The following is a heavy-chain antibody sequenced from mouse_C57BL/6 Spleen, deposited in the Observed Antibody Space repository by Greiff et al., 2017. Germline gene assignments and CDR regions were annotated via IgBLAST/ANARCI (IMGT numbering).Heavy chain of an antibody. CDR2: IYPRNGNT. V-gene: IGHV1-81*01. J-gene: IGHJ3*01. CDR1: GYTFTSYG. CDR3: ASYGSSYGWFAY. D-gene: IGHD1-1*01. Sequence: QVQLQQSGAELARPGASVKLSCKASGYTFTSYGISWVKQRTGQGLEWIGEIYPRNGNTNYNEKFKGKATLTADKSSSTAYMELSSLTSEDSAVYFCASYGSSYGWFAYWGQGTLVTVSA.